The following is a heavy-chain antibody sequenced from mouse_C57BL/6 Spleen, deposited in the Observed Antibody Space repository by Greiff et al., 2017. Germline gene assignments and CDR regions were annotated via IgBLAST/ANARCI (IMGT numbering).Heavy chain of an antibody. CDR3: ARRGDYGGYPAWFAY. J-gene: IGHJ3*01. V-gene: IGHV1-55*01. Sequence: QVQLQQPGAELVKPGASVKMSCKASGYTFTSYWITWVKQRPGQGLEWIGDIYPGSGSTNYNEKFKSKATLTVDTSSSTAYMQLSSLTSEGSAVYDCARRGDYGGYPAWFAYWGQGTLVTVSA. CDR1: GYTFTSYW. CDR2: IYPGSGST. D-gene: IGHD1-1*02.